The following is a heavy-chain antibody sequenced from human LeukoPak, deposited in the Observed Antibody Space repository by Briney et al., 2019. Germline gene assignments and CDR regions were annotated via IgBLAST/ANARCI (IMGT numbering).Heavy chain of an antibody. CDR2: IWYDGSNK. V-gene: IGHV3-33*01. Sequence: GGSLRLSCAASGFTFSSYGMHWVRQAPGKGLEWVAVIWYDGSNKYYADSVKGRYTISRDNAKNSLYLQMNSLRAEDTAVYYCARDGVLWFGEFNVWGKGTTVTVSS. D-gene: IGHD3-10*01. J-gene: IGHJ6*04. CDR1: GFTFSSYG. CDR3: ARDGVLWFGEFNV.